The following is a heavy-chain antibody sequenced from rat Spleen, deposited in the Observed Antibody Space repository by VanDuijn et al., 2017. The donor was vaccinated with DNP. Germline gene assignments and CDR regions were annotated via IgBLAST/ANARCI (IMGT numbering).Heavy chain of an antibody. J-gene: IGHJ2*01. CDR3: AKNSGYYFDY. CDR2: ISYEGSST. Sequence: EVQLVESGGGLVQPGRSLKLSCAASGFTFSDYYMAWVRQAPKKGLEWVASISYEGSSTYYGDSVKGRFTISRDNAKNTQSLKMNSLKSEDTATYYCAKNSGYYFDYWGQGVMVTVSS. CDR1: GFTFSDYY. D-gene: IGHD4-3*01. V-gene: IGHV5-22*01.